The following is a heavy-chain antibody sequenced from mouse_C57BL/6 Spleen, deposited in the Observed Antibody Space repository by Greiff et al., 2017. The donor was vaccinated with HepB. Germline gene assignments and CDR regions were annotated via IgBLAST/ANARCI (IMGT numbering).Heavy chain of an antibody. CDR3: AYAMDY. Sequence: EVQLQQSGPELVKPGASVKISCKASGYTFTDYYMNWVKQSHGKSLEWIGDINPNNGGTSYNQKFKGKATLTVDKSSSTAYMELRSLTSADSAVYYCAYAMDYWGQGTSVTVSS. V-gene: IGHV1-26*01. CDR1: GYTFTDYY. J-gene: IGHJ4*01. CDR2: INPNNGGT.